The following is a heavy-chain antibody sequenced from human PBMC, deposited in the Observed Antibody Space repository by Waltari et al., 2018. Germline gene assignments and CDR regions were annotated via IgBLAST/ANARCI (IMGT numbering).Heavy chain of an antibody. CDR1: GYTFTSYD. Sequence: QVQLVQSGAEVKKPGASVKVSCKASGYTFTSYDINWVRQAPGHGLEWMGWMNPNSGNTGYAQKFQGRVTMTRNTSISTAYMELSSLRSEDTAVYYCARNLEYSSSFYYYYGMDVWGQGTTVTVSS. CDR3: ARNLEYSSSFYYYYGMDV. V-gene: IGHV1-8*01. CDR2: MNPNSGNT. D-gene: IGHD6-6*01. J-gene: IGHJ6*02.